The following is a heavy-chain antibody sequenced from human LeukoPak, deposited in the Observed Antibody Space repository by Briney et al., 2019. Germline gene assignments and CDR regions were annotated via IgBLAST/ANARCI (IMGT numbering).Heavy chain of an antibody. CDR3: AKDMSYSSGWYPFDY. CDR2: LSGSGDIT. Sequence: GGSLRLSCAASGFTFSNYGMYWVRQAPGKGLEWVSGLSGSGDITYYTDSVKGRFTISRDNSKNTLYLQMNSLRAEDTAVYYCAKDMSYSSGWYPFDYWGQGTLVTVSS. V-gene: IGHV3-23*01. J-gene: IGHJ4*02. CDR1: GFTFSNYG. D-gene: IGHD6-19*01.